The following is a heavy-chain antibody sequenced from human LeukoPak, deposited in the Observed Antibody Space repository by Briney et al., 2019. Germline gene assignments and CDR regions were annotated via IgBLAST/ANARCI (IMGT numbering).Heavy chain of an antibody. J-gene: IGHJ6*02. V-gene: IGHV3-7*03. Sequence: LAGGSLRLSCAASGFTFSSYAMTWVRQAPGKGLEWVANINRDGSERYYVDSVKGRFTISRDDAKSSLYLQMNSLRAEDTAVYYCARRNAMDVWGQGTTVIVFS. CDR2: INRDGSER. CDR3: ARRNAMDV. CDR1: GFTFSSYA.